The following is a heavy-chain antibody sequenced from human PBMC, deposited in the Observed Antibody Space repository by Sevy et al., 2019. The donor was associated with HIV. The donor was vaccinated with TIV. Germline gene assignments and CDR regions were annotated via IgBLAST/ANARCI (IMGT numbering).Heavy chain of an antibody. V-gene: IGHV6-1*01. Sequence: SQTLSLTCAISGDSVSSNSAAWNWIRQSPSRGLKWLGRTYYRSKWYNDYAVSVKSRITINPDTSNNQFSLQLNSVTPEDTAVYYCARAGGGGYCSGGSCYSSYYYFYGMDVWGQGTTVTVSS. CDR2: TYYRSKWYN. CDR1: GDSVSSNSAA. J-gene: IGHJ6*02. D-gene: IGHD2-15*01. CDR3: ARAGGGGYCSGGSCYSSYYYFYGMDV.